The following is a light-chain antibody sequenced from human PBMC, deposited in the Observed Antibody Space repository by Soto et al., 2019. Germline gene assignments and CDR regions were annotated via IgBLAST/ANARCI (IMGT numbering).Light chain of an antibody. Sequence: MKKSLASLSASVGDRVTITCRASQGIRDDLGWYQQKPGKAPTRLIYAVSSLQNGVPSRFSGTGSGTEFTLTISSLQAEDVATYCCTHRNSLPIPSGGGTKV. CDR3: THRNSLPIP. CDR1: QGIRDD. V-gene: IGKV1-17*01. CDR2: AVS. J-gene: IGKJ4*01.